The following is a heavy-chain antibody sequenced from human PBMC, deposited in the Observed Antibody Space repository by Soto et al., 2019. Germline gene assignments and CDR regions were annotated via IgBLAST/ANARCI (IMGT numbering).Heavy chain of an antibody. CDR3: ARPLWRDDYNWGYFDL. V-gene: IGHV3-30-3*01. Sequence: QVQVVESGGGVVQPGRSLRLSCAASGFTFSSYAMHWVRQAPGKGLEWVAVISYDGSNKYYADFVKGRFTISRDNSKNTLYLQMNSLRTEDTAVYYCARPLWRDDYNWGYFDLWGRGTLVTVSS. CDR2: ISYDGSNK. J-gene: IGHJ2*01. D-gene: IGHD4-4*01. CDR1: GFTFSSYA.